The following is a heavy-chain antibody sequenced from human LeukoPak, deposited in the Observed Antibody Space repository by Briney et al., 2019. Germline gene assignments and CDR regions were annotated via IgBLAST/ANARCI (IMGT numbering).Heavy chain of an antibody. CDR3: ARGWRIAMAGTSWFDP. CDR1: GGSFSGYY. D-gene: IGHD6-19*01. J-gene: IGHJ5*02. Sequence: SETLSLTCAVYGGSFSGYYWSWIRQPPGKGLEWIGEINHSGSTNYNPSLKSRVTISVDTSKNQFSLKLSSVTAADTAVYYCARGWRIAMAGTSWFDPWGQGTLVTVSS. V-gene: IGHV4-34*01. CDR2: INHSGST.